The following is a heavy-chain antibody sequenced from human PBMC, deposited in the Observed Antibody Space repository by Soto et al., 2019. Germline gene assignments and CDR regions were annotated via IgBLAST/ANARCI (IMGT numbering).Heavy chain of an antibody. Sequence: SETLSLTCAVYGGSFSGYYWSWIRQPPGKGLEWIGEINHSGSTNYNPSLKSRVTISVDTSKNQFSLKLSSVTAADTAVYYCARGGQRITMIVVVTSRAFDIWGQGTMVTVSS. V-gene: IGHV4-34*01. CDR1: GGSFSGYY. CDR2: INHSGST. D-gene: IGHD3-22*01. J-gene: IGHJ3*02. CDR3: ARGGQRITMIVVVTSRAFDI.